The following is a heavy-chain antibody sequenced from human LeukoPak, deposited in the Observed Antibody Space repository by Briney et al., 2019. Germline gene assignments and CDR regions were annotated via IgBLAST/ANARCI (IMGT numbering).Heavy chain of an antibody. J-gene: IGHJ4*02. CDR2: INQDGGER. D-gene: IGHD4-11*01. V-gene: IGHV3-7*01. Sequence: GGSLRLSCAVSGFTFSRYWMSWVRQAPGKGLEWVANINQDGGERFYVDSVKGRFAISRDNAKNSLYLQMNRLRVEDTAVYYCAREDHSNYNYWGQGTLVTVSS. CDR3: AREDHSNYNY. CDR1: GFTFSRYW.